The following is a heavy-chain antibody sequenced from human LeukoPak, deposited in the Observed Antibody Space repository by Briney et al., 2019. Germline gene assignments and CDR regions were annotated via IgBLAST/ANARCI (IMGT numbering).Heavy chain of an antibody. CDR3: AKDLAGYSNDRDFGMDV. J-gene: IGHJ6*02. V-gene: IGHV3-30*18. D-gene: IGHD4-11*01. CDR2: ISYDGRNK. CDR1: GFTFSSYS. Sequence: GGSLRLSCAASGFTFSSYSMHWVRQAPGKELEWVAVISYDGRNKFYADSVKGRFTISRDNSKNTLYLQMNSLGAEDTALYHCAKDLAGYSNDRDFGMDVWGQGTTVTVSS.